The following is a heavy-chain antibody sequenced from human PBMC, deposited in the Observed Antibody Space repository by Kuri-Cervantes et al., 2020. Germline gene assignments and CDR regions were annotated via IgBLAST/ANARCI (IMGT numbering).Heavy chain of an antibody. D-gene: IGHD2-2*01. V-gene: IGHV3-9*01. CDR1: GFTFDDYA. CDR2: ISWNSGSI. J-gene: IGHJ4*02. Sequence: GGSLRLSCAASGFTFDDYAMHWVRQAPGKGLEWVSGISWNSGSIGYADSVKGRFTISRDNAKNSLYLQMNSLRAEDTALYYCATGYCSSTSCNVDYWGQGTLTVSS. CDR3: ATGYCSSTSCNVDY.